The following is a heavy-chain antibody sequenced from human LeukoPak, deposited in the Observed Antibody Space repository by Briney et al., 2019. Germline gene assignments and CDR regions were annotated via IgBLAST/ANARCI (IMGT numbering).Heavy chain of an antibody. V-gene: IGHV1-2*06. Sequence: GASVKVPCKASGYTFTGYYIHWVRQAPGQGLEWMGRINPYSGDTNFAQKFQGRVTMTRDTSITTAYMDLSSLTPDDTAVYFCARDQGSLTRSWYTGYWGQGTQVTVSS. D-gene: IGHD6-13*01. CDR3: ARDQGSLTRSWYTGY. J-gene: IGHJ4*02. CDR2: INPYSGDT. CDR1: GYTFTGYY.